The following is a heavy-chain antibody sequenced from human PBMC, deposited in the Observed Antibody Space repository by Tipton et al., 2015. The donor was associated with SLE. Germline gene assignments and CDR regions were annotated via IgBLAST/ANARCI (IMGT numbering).Heavy chain of an antibody. V-gene: IGHV1-18*01. CDR2: ASPFHGDT. CDR3: ARTDGGNSHYYFDS. Sequence: QSGPEVKKSGAAVKVSCKASGYTFISYEISWIRQTPGQGLEWMGWASPFHGDTKFAQKFQGRVSMTTDTFSSTAYLEVRNLRSDDTAVYFCARTDGGNSHYYFDSWGQGTLVTVSS. CDR1: GYTFISYE. J-gene: IGHJ4*02. D-gene: IGHD4-23*01.